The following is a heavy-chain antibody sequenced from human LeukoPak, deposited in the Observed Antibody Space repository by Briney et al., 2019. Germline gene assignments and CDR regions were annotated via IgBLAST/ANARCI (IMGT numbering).Heavy chain of an antibody. Sequence: SQTLSLTCSVSGDSVTNGAYCWSWIRQPPGKGLEWIGYIYDIAITYQNPSLRSRLTISVDTSQNQFSLKLSSVTAADTAVYYCARQVGRGTQIYYMDVWGKGTTVTVSS. CDR1: GDSVTNGAYC. CDR2: IYDIAIT. CDR3: ARQVGRGTQIYYMDV. D-gene: IGHD3-16*01. V-gene: IGHV4-30-4*07. J-gene: IGHJ6*03.